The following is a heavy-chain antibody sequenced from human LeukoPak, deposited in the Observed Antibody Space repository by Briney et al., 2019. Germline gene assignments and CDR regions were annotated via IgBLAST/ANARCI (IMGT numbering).Heavy chain of an antibody. CDR1: GFPFSNYA. Sequence: GGSLRLSCAASGFPFSNYALTWVRQGPGKGLEWVSGLSGSGISTYYADSVKGRFTISRDNSKNTLYLQMSSLRAEDTAVYYCAKGGYYGSGSYYIGWGQGTLVTVSS. V-gene: IGHV3-23*01. J-gene: IGHJ4*02. D-gene: IGHD3-10*01. CDR2: LSGSGIST. CDR3: AKGGYYGSGSYYIG.